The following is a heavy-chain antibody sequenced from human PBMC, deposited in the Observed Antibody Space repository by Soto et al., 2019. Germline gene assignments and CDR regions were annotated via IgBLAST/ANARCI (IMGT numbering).Heavy chain of an antibody. Sequence: SETLSLTCTVSGGSINSYYWSWIRQPPGKGLEWIGYIYSSGSTNYNPSLKSRVTMSVDTSKNQFSLKFSSVTAADTAVYYCARGRLWFGEEINYWSQGTLVTVSS. CDR1: GGSINSYY. V-gene: IGHV4-59*01. D-gene: IGHD3-10*01. CDR3: ARGRLWFGEEINY. CDR2: IYSSGST. J-gene: IGHJ4*02.